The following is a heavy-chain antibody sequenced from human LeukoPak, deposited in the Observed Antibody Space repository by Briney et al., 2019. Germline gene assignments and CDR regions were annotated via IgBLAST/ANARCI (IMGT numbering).Heavy chain of an antibody. V-gene: IGHV3-30*18. CDR1: GFTFSSFG. Sequence: PGGSLRLSCAASGFTFSSFGMYWVRQAPAMGLEWVADISYGGSNENYGDSVKGRFTIFRDNDKNTLYLQMNSLRAEDTAVYYCAKDQSVRLGHNYGPEYWGQGTLVTVSS. CDR2: ISYGGSNE. CDR3: AKDQSVRLGHNYGPEY. J-gene: IGHJ4*02. D-gene: IGHD5-18*01.